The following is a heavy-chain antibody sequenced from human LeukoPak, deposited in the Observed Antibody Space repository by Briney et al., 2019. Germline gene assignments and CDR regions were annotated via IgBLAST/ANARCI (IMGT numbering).Heavy chain of an antibody. CDR2: ISSSGSTI. Sequence: GGSLRLSCAASGFTFSDYYMSWIRQAPGKGLEWVSYISSSGSTIYYADSVKGRFTISRDNSKNTLYLQMNSLRAEDTAVYYCARDRVPIAAAGTFDYWGQGTLVTVSS. V-gene: IGHV3-11*04. CDR3: ARDRVPIAAAGTFDY. J-gene: IGHJ4*02. CDR1: GFTFSDYY. D-gene: IGHD6-13*01.